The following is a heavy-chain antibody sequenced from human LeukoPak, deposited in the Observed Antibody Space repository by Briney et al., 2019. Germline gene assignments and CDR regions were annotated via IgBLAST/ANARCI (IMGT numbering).Heavy chain of an antibody. CDR1: GYTFTSYG. CDR2: ISAYNGNT. J-gene: IGHJ4*02. CDR3: AGEFGQQLVTYFDY. D-gene: IGHD6-13*01. Sequence: ASVKVSCKASGYTFTSYGISWVRQAPGQGLEWMGWISAYNGNTNYAQKLQGRVTMTTDTSTSTAYMELRSLRSDDTAVYYCAGEFGQQLVTYFDYWGQGTLVTVSS. V-gene: IGHV1-18*01.